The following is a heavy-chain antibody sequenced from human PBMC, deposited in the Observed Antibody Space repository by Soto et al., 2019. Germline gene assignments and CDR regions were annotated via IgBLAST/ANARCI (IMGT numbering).Heavy chain of an antibody. J-gene: IGHJ6*02. CDR1: GFTINRND. CDR2: MSFDGNHQ. CDR3: ASCERFPRVGVDYYAFDV. D-gene: IGHD3-3*01. Sequence: QVHLVESGGGVVQPGGSLRLSCAASGFTINRNDMYWVRQAPGKGLEWVAVMSFDGNHQHYADSVKGRFTISRDNSKNTLSLEMNSLRRDDTAVYYCASCERFPRVGVDYYAFDVWGQGTTVIVSS. V-gene: IGHV3-30*03.